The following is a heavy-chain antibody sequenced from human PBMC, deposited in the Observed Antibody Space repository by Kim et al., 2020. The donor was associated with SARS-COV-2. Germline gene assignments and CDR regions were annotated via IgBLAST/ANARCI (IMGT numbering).Heavy chain of an antibody. CDR2: ISSSSSTI. J-gene: IGHJ6*02. D-gene: IGHD1-26*01. V-gene: IGHV3-48*02. CDR3: ARDRVGATDYYYGMDV. Sequence: GGSLRLSCAASGFTFSSYSMNWVRQAPGKGLEWVSYISSSSSTIYYADSVKGRFTISRDNAKNSLYLQMNSLRDEDTAVYYCARDRVGATDYYYGMDVWGQGTTVTVSS. CDR1: GFTFSSYS.